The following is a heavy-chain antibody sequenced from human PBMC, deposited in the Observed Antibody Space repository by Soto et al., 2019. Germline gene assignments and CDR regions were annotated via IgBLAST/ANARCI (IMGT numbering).Heavy chain of an antibody. Sequence: SVKVSCKASGCTFSNYAISWVRQAPGQGLEWMGGIIPFFGTTNYAQSFQGRVTITADESTNTVYMELSSLRSEDTAVYFCASGIQLWLRRINNGYSGWGQGTLVTVSS. J-gene: IGHJ4*02. CDR2: IIPFFGTT. CDR1: GCTFSNYA. V-gene: IGHV1-69*13. D-gene: IGHD5-18*01. CDR3: ASGIQLWLRRINNGYSG.